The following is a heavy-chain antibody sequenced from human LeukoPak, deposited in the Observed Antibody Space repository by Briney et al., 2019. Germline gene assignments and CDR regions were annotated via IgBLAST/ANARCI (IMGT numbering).Heavy chain of an antibody. D-gene: IGHD5-12*01. CDR1: GFTFSSYA. V-gene: IGHV3-64*01. CDR3: ARVGSGYDWTRGYFDY. CDR2: ISSNGGST. Sequence: GGSLRLSCAASGFTFSSYAMHWVRQAPGKGLEYVSAISSNGGSTYYANSVKGRFTISRDNAKNSLYLQMNSLRAEDTAVYYCARVGSGYDWTRGYFDYWGQGTLVTVSS. J-gene: IGHJ4*02.